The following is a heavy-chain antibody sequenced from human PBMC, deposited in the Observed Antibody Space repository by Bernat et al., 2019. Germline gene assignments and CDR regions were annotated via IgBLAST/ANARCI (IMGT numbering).Heavy chain of an antibody. J-gene: IGHJ4*02. CDR3: ARDGIAVAGTFDY. CDR2: ISYDGSNK. V-gene: IGHV3-30*01. D-gene: IGHD6-19*01. CDR1: GFTFSSYA. Sequence: VQLVESGGGVVQPGRSLRLSCAASGFTFSSYAMHWVCQAPGKGLEWVAVISYDGSNKYYADSVKGRFTISRDNSKNTLYLQMNSLRAEDTAVYYCARDGIAVAGTFDYWGQGTLVTVSS.